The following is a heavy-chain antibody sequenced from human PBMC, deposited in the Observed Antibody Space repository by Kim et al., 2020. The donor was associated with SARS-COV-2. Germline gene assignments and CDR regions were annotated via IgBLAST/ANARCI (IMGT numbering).Heavy chain of an antibody. V-gene: IGHV3-73*01. CDR3: ARHTDYGDDDGY. J-gene: IGHJ4*02. D-gene: IGHD4-17*01. Sequence: AFAASVKGTFTISRDDSKNTAYLQMDSLKTEDTAVYYCARHTDYGDDDGYWGQGTLVTVSS.